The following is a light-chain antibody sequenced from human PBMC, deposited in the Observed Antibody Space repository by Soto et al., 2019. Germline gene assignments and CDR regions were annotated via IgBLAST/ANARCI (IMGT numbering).Light chain of an antibody. J-gene: IGKJ1*01. CDR1: QSVSSK. V-gene: IGKV3-15*01. CDR3: HQRQSWPRT. Sequence: IVMTQSPATLSVSPGEGATLSCRASQSVSSKLAWYQQKPGQAPRLLIYGASTRATGIPARFSGSGSGTDFTLTISSLEPEDFAVYYCHQRQSWPRTFGQGTKVDI. CDR2: GAS.